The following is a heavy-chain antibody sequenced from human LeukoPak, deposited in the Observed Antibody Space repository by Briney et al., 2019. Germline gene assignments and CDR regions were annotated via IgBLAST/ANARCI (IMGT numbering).Heavy chain of an antibody. J-gene: IGHJ4*02. CDR2: ISGSGGST. D-gene: IGHD3-22*01. Sequence: GGSLRLSCAASGFTFSSYAMSWVRQAPGEGLEWVSAISGSGGSTYYADSVKGRFTIPRDNSKNTLYLQMNSLRAEDTAVYYCAKDVSPYYYDSSGYSPYYFDYWGQGTLVTVSS. CDR1: GFTFSSYA. CDR3: AKDVSPYYYDSSGYSPYYFDY. V-gene: IGHV3-23*01.